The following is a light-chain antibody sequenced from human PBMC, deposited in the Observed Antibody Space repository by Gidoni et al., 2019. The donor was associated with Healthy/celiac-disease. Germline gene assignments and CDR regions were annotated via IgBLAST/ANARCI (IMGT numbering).Light chain of an antibody. V-gene: IGKV3-20*01. CDR3: QQYGSSPRFT. CDR1: QSVSSSY. Sequence: IVLTQSPGTLSLSPGERATLSCRASQSVSSSYLAWYQQKPGQAPRLLLYGASSRATGIPDWFSGSGSGTDFTLTISRLEPEDFAVYYCQQYGSSPRFTFGPGTKVDIK. J-gene: IGKJ3*01. CDR2: GAS.